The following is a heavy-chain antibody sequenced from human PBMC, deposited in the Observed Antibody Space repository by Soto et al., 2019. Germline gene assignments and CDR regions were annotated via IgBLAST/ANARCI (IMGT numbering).Heavy chain of an antibody. Sequence: PSETLSLTCTVSGGSISSYYGSWIRQPPGKGLEWIGYIYYSGSTNYNPSLKSRVTISVDTSKNQFSLKLSSVTAADTAVYYCARRYGGNFGYWGQGTLVTVSS. CDR3: ARRYGGNFGY. J-gene: IGHJ4*02. D-gene: IGHD3-9*01. CDR1: GGSISSYY. V-gene: IGHV4-59*01. CDR2: IYYSGST.